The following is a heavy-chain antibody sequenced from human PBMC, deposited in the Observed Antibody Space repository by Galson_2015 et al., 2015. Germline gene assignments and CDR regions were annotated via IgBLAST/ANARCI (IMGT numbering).Heavy chain of an antibody. CDR2: IWYDGSNK. V-gene: IGHV3-33*06. D-gene: IGHD4-23*01. CDR3: AKDYGGAVYYFDY. CDR1: GFTFSSYG. J-gene: IGHJ4*02. Sequence: SLRLSCAASGFTFSSYGMHWVRQAPGKGLEWVAVIWYDGSNKYYADSVKGRFTISRDNSKNTLYLQMNSLRAEDTAVYYCAKDYGGAVYYFDYWGQGTLVTVSS.